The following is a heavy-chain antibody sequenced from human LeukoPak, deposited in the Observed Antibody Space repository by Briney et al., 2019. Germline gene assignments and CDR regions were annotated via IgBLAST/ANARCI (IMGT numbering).Heavy chain of an antibody. CDR1: GGSFSGYY. CDR3: ARGSQDCSSTSCYSVWFDP. Sequence: SETLSPTCAVYGGSFSGYYWSWIRQPPGKGLEWIGEINHSGSTNYNPSLKSRVTISVDTSKNQFSLKLSSVTAADTAVYYCARGSQDCSSTSCYSVWFDPWGQGTLVTVSS. V-gene: IGHV4-34*01. D-gene: IGHD2-2*02. CDR2: INHSGST. J-gene: IGHJ5*02.